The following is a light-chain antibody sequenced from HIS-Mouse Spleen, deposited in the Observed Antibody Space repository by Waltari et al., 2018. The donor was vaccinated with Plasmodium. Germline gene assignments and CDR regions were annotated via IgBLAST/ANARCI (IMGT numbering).Light chain of an antibody. J-gene: IGKJ3*01. CDR3: QQYNNWSFT. Sequence: EIVMTQSPATLSVSPEEKATLSCRARQSVSSNLAWYQQKPGQAPRLLIYGASTRATGIPARFSGSGSGTEFTLTISSLQSEDFAVYYCQQYNNWSFTFGPGTKVDIK. CDR1: QSVSSN. V-gene: IGKV3-15*01. CDR2: GAS.